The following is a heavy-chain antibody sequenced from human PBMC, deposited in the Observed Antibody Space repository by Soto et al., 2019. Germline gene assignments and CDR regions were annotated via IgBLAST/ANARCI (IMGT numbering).Heavy chain of an antibody. V-gene: IGHV4-39*01. D-gene: IGHD2-21*01. J-gene: IGHJ4*02. CDR1: GGSISSSSYY. Sequence: SETLSLTCTVSGGSISSSSYYWAWIRQPPGKGLEWIGSIYYSWSTYYHPSLKRRVTLSVHSSNNQFPLQRSAVTAADTAVYYCARHLNSPRAHHFDYWGQGTLVTVSS. CDR2: IYYSWST. CDR3: ARHLNSPRAHHFDY.